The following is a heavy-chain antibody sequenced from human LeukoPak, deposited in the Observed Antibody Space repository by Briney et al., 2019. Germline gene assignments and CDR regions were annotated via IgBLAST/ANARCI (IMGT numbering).Heavy chain of an antibody. J-gene: IGHJ4*02. D-gene: IGHD6-19*01. CDR2: IYYSGST. CDR1: GGSISSYY. Sequence: KTSETLSLTCTVSGGSISSYYWSWIRQPPGKGLEWIGYIYYSGSTNYNPSLKSRVTTSVDTSKNQFSLKLSSVTAADTAVYYCARYDSSGWSGDHHFDYWGQGTLVTVSS. V-gene: IGHV4-59*01. CDR3: ARYDSSGWSGDHHFDY.